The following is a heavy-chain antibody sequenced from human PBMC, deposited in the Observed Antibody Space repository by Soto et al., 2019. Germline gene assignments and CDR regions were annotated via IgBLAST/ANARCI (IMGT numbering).Heavy chain of an antibody. CDR2: IYSGGST. D-gene: IGHD3-16*02. Sequence: GGSLRLSCAASGFTVSSNYMSWVRQAPGKGLEWVSVIYSGGSTYYADSVKGRFTISRDNSKNTLYLQMNSLRAEDTAVYYCASFRELSLSFDYWGQGTLVTVSS. V-gene: IGHV3-66*01. CDR1: GFTVSSNY. J-gene: IGHJ4*02. CDR3: ASFRELSLSFDY.